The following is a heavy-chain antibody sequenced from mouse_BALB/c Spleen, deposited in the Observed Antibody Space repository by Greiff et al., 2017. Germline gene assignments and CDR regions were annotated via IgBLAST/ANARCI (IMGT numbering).Heavy chain of an antibody. CDR1: GFTFSSYG. V-gene: IGHV5-6*01. J-gene: IGHJ3*01. CDR3: ARGGAMIRSWFAY. Sequence: EVKVVESGGDLVKPGGSLKLSCAASGFTFSSYGMSWVRQTPDKRLEWVATISSGGSYTYYPDSVKGRFTISRDNAKNTLYLQMSSLKSEDTAMYYCARGGAMIRSWFAYWGQGTLVTVSA. D-gene: IGHD2-4*01. CDR2: ISSGGSYT.